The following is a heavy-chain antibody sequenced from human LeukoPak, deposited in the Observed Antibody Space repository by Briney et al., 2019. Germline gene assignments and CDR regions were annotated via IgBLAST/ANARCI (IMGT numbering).Heavy chain of an antibody. V-gene: IGHV3-64D*06. Sequence: GGSLRLSCSASGFTFSDYAMHWVRQAPGKGLEYVSAISSSGDSEYYADSVKGRFTISRDNSKNTMYLQMSSLRTEDTAVYYCVKDYTAGYYYPVSLDDWGQGTLVTVSS. CDR1: GFTFSDYA. CDR2: ISSSGDSE. D-gene: IGHD3-22*01. J-gene: IGHJ4*02. CDR3: VKDYTAGYYYPVSLDD.